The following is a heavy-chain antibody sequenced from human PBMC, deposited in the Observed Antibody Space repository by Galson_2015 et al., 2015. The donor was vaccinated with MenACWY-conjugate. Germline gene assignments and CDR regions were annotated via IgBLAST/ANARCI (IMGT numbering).Heavy chain of an antibody. J-gene: IGHJ4*02. CDR1: GFTFSSYA. CDR3: ARRKSSSWPVSFDY. D-gene: IGHD6-13*01. CDR2: ISSNGGST. V-gene: IGHV3-64*01. Sequence: SLRLSCAASGFTFSSYAMHWVRQAPGKGLEYVSAISSNGGSTYYANSVKGRFTISRDNSKNTLYLQTGSLRAEDMAVYYCARRKSSSWPVSFDYWGQGTLVTVSS.